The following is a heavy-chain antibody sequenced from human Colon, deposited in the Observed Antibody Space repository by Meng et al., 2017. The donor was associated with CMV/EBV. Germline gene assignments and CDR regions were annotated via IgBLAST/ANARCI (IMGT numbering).Heavy chain of an antibody. V-gene: IGHV4-59*01. Sequence: QAQLQEWCPGLLKPSGPLSLPCLVSVGSICVYYWNWIRQSPGKGLESMGYIYNKGGNGGTYYNPSLKSRVTMSVDTSKYQFSLKMTSVTAADTAVYYCVRDKSNRLDFWGQGTLVTVSS. CDR2: IYNKGGNGGT. J-gene: IGHJ4*02. D-gene: IGHD1-14*01. CDR1: VGSICVYY. CDR3: VRDKSNRLDF.